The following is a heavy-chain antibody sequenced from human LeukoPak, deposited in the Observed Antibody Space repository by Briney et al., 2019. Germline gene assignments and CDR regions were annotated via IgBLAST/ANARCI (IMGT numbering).Heavy chain of an antibody. V-gene: IGHV3-53*01. CDR1: GFTVSSNY. CDR2: IYSGGST. D-gene: IGHD3-10*01. CDR3: ARSPLWFGENYFDY. J-gene: IGHJ4*02. Sequence: GGSLRLSCAASGFTVSSNYMSWVRQAPGKGLEWVSVIYSGGSTYYADSVKGRFTISRDNSKNTLYLQMNSLRAEDTAVYYCARSPLWFGENYFDYWAREPWSPSPQ.